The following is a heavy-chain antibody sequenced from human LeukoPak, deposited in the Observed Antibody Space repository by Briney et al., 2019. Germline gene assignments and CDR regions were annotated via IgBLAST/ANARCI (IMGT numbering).Heavy chain of an antibody. D-gene: IGHD1-26*01. Sequence: PGGSLRLSCAASGFTFSSYTMSWVRQAPGKGLEWASSMSGSGVTTYYADAVKCPFTISRDNSKNTLYLQMNSLRADDTAVYDWAKFPKWNYFDYWGQGTLVTVSS. CDR2: MSGSGVTT. CDR3: AKFPKWNYFDY. J-gene: IGHJ4*02. V-gene: IGHV3-23*01. CDR1: GFTFSSYT.